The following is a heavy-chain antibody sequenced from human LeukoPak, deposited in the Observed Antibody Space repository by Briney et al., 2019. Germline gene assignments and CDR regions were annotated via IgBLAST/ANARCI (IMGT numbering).Heavy chain of an antibody. CDR1: GFTVSSNY. CDR2: IYSGGST. D-gene: IGHD2-21*02. V-gene: IGHV3-53*01. Sequence: GGSLRLSCAASGFTVSSNYMSWVRQAPGKGLEWVSVIYSGGSTYYADSVKGRFTISRDNSKNTLYLQMNSLRAEDTAVYYCARAPRPSSIQWWGLYWGQGTLVTVSS. CDR3: ARAPRPSSIQWWGLY. J-gene: IGHJ4*02.